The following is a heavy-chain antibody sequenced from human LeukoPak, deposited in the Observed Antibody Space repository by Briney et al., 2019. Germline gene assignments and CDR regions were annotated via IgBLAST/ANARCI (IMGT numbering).Heavy chain of an antibody. Sequence: GGSLRLSCAASGFTFSGYWMSWVRQTPEKGLEWVANIKQDGYEKYYVDSVKGRFTIFRDNAKNSLYLQMNSLRADDTAIYYCARDKVVGPTTLDYWGQGTLVTVSS. V-gene: IGHV3-7*01. D-gene: IGHD1-26*01. CDR1: GFTFSGYW. CDR2: IKQDGYEK. CDR3: ARDKVVGPTTLDY. J-gene: IGHJ4*02.